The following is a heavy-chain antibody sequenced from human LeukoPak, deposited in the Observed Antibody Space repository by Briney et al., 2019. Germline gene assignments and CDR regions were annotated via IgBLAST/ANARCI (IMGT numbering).Heavy chain of an antibody. V-gene: IGHV4-30-2*01. CDR1: GGSISSGGYY. J-gene: IGHJ4*02. CDR3: ARGGASSRYFDY. CDR2: IYHSGST. Sequence: SETLSLTCTVSGGSISSGGYYCSWIRQPPGKGLEWIGYIYHSGSTYYNPSLKSRVTISVDRSKNQFSLKLSSVTAADTAVYYCARGGASSRYFDYWGQGTLVTVSS. D-gene: IGHD6-6*01.